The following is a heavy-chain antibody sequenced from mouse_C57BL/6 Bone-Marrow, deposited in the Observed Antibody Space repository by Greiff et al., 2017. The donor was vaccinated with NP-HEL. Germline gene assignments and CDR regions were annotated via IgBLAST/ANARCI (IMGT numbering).Heavy chain of an antibody. J-gene: IGHJ3*01. CDR1: GYTFTSYW. CDR2: INPSSGYS. CDR3: ARWGSWSAWFAY. D-gene: IGHD6-1*01. V-gene: IGHV1-7*01. Sequence: VKLVESGAELAQPGASVKLSCKASGYTFTSYWMHWVQQRPGQGLEWIGYINPSSGYSKYNQKFKEKATLTADKSSSTEYMELRSLTYEDSAVYYCARWGSWSAWFAYGGQGTLVTVSA.